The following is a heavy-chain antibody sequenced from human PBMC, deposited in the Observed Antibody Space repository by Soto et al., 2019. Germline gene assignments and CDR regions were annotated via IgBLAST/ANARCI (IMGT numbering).Heavy chain of an antibody. J-gene: IGHJ6*03. V-gene: IGHV3-23*01. CDR3: AKTGKDIVVVVAATNYYYYMDV. D-gene: IGHD2-15*01. CDR2: ISGSGGST. Sequence: PGGSLRLSCAASGFPFISYAMIWVRQAPGKGLEWVSAISGSGGSTYYADSVKGRFTISRDNSKNTLYLQMNSLRAEDTAVYYCAKTGKDIVVVVAATNYYYYMDVWGKGTTVTVSS. CDR1: GFPFISYA.